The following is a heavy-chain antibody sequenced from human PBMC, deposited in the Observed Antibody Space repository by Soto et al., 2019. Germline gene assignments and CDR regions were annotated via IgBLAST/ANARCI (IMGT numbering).Heavy chain of an antibody. V-gene: IGHV1-69*12. J-gene: IGHJ4*02. CDR2: IIPIFGTA. CDR1: GGTFSSYA. CDR3: ARDVIAAAGTAG. D-gene: IGHD6-13*01. Sequence: QVQLVQSGAEVKKPGSSVKVSCKASGGTFSSYAISWVRQAPGQGLEWMGGIIPIFGTANYAQKFQGRVTITAAEAKSTAYMELSRRSSESTAVYYCARDVIAAAGTAGWGQGTLVTVSS.